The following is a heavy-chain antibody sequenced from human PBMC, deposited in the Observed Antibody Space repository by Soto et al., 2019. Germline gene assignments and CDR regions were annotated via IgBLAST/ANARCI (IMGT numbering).Heavy chain of an antibody. CDR2: IWYDGSNK. V-gene: IGHV3-33*01. CDR1: GFTFSSYG. Sequence: QVQLVESGGGVVQPGRFLRLSCAASGFTFSSYGMHWVRQAPGKGLEWVAVIWYDGSNKYYADSVKGRFTISRDNSKNTLYLQMNSLRAEDTAVYYCARDMGGGWDGVDVWGQGTTVTVSS. CDR3: ARDMGGGWDGVDV. D-gene: IGHD6-19*01. J-gene: IGHJ6*02.